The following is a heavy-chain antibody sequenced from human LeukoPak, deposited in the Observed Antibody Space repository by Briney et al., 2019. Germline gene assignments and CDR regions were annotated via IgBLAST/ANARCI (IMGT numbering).Heavy chain of an antibody. V-gene: IGHV4-34*01. CDR2: INHSGST. J-gene: IGHJ6*03. D-gene: IGHD3-3*01. CDR1: GGSFSGYY. Sequence: PLETLSLTCAVYGGSFSGYYWSWIRQPPGKGLEWIGEINHSGSTNYNPSLKSRVTISVDTSKNHSSLELSSVTAADTAVYYCARSVGLRFLVWLFSHYMDVWGKGTTVTVSS. CDR3: ARSVGLRFLVWLFSHYMDV.